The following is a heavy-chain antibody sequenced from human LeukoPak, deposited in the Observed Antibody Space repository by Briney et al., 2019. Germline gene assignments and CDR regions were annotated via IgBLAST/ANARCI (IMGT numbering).Heavy chain of an antibody. CDR3: AKDREYDFWSGRYPMAY. V-gene: IGHV3-23*01. CDR2: ISGSGGST. CDR1: GFTFSSYA. Sequence: GGSLRLSCAASGFTFSSYAMSWVRQAPGKGLEWVSAISGSGGSTYYADSVKGRFTISRENSKNTLYLQMNSLRAEDTAVYYCAKDREYDFWSGRYPMAYWGQGTLVTVSS. J-gene: IGHJ4*02. D-gene: IGHD3-3*01.